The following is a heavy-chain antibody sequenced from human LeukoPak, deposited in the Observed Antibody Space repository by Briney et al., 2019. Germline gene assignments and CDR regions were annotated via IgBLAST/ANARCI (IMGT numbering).Heavy chain of an antibody. J-gene: IGHJ4*02. D-gene: IGHD6-6*01. CDR2: ISGSGGST. CDR1: GFTFSSYG. CDR3: AKLYSSSSYYFDY. V-gene: IGHV3-23*01. Sequence: GGSLRLSCAASGFTFSSYGMSWVRQAPGKGLEWVSTISGSGGSTYYVDSVKGRFTISRDNSKNTLYLQINSLRAEDTAVYYCAKLYSSSSYYFDYWGQGTLVTVSS.